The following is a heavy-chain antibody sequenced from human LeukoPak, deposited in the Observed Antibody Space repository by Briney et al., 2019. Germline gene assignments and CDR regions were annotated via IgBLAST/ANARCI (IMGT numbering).Heavy chain of an antibody. D-gene: IGHD3-22*01. CDR1: GGSISSSSYY. CDR3: ARLPSYYDSTGYYYYYYYMDV. Sequence: SETLSLTCTVSGGSISSSSYYWGWIRQPPGKGLEWIGSIYYSGSTYYNPSLKSRVTISVDTSKNQFSLKLSSVTAADTAVYYCARLPSYYDSTGYYYYYYYMDVWGKGTTVTISS. CDR2: IYYSGST. V-gene: IGHV4-39*01. J-gene: IGHJ6*03.